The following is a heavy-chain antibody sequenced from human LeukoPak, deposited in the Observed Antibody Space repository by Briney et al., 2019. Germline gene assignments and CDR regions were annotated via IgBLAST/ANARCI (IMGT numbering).Heavy chain of an antibody. V-gene: IGHV4-4*07. J-gene: IGHJ5*02. D-gene: IGHD6-19*01. CDR2: IYTSGST. Sequence: SETLSLTCTVYGGSISSYYWSWIRQPAGKGLEWIGRIYTSGSTNYNPSLKSRVTMSVDTSKNQFSLKLSSVTAADTAVYYCAATNIKAVAGSHNWFDPWGQGTLVTVSS. CDR3: AATNIKAVAGSHNWFDP. CDR1: GGSISSYY.